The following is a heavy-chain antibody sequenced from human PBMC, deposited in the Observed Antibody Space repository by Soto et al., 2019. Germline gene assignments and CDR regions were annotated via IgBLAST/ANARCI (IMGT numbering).Heavy chain of an antibody. CDR3: ARDRRDGYKRYFDF. CDR1: GVSITSYF. J-gene: IGHJ4*02. V-gene: IGHV4-59*01. D-gene: IGHD5-12*01. CDR2: ISFSGAT. Sequence: SETLSLTCTVSGVSITSYFWSWIRQTPGKGLDWIGSISFSGATYSNPSLKGRAALSVDTSENHLSLTLNSVTSADTAVYFCARDRRDGYKRYFDFWGQGKQVTVSS.